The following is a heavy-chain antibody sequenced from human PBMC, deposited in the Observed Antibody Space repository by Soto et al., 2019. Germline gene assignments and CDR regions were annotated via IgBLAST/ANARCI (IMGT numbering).Heavy chain of an antibody. V-gene: IGHV3-23*01. CDR1: GLTFSNYS. D-gene: IGHD5-12*01. CDR2: ISGNDGSK. CDR3: AKEGLEMATISPHGN. Sequence: GGSLRLSCAAYGLTFSNYSMRWVRQAPGKGLEWVSAISGNDGSKWYADSVKGRFTISRDNSKNMRYLELNRLRAEDTAIYYCAKEGLEMATISPHGNRGQGTLVTVSS. J-gene: IGHJ4*02.